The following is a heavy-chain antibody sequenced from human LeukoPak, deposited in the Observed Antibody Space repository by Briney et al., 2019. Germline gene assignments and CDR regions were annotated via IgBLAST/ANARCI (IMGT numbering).Heavy chain of an antibody. J-gene: IGHJ4*01. CDR2: ISSSSSYT. V-gene: IGHV3-11*05. D-gene: IGHD3/OR15-3a*01. CDR3: GRGQWTSDY. CDR1: GSTFSDYY. Sequence: PGGSLRLSCAASGSTFSDYYMSWIRQAPGKGLEWVSYISSSSSYTNNADSVKGRFTISRDNAKKSLYLQMNSLRAEDTAAYYCGRGQWTSDYWGQGTLVTVSS.